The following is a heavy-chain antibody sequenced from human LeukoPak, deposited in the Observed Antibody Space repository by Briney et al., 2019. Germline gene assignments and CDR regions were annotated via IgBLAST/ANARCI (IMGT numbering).Heavy chain of an antibody. CDR3: AKAGPGCDILTGYYCGMDV. CDR1: GFTFSSYA. CDR2: ISGSGGSK. D-gene: IGHD3-9*01. J-gene: IGHJ6*02. V-gene: IGHV3-23*01. Sequence: GGSLRLSCAASGFTFSSYAMSWVRQAPGKGLEWVSAISGSGGSKYYADSVKGRFTISRDNSKNTLYLQMNSLRAEDTAVYYCAKAGPGCDILTGYYCGMDVWGQGTTVTVSS.